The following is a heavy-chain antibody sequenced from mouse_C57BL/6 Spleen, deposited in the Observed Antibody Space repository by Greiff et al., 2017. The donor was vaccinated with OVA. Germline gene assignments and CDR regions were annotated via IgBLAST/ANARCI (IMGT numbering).Heavy chain of an antibody. CDR2: IWSGGST. J-gene: IGHJ2*01. V-gene: IGHV2-2*01. CDR3: ARNRGDYYGSSYFDY. CDR1: GFSLTSYG. D-gene: IGHD1-1*01. Sequence: VQLQQSGPGLVQPSQSLSITCTVSGFSLTSYGVHWVRQSPGKGLEWLGVIWSGGSTAYNAAFISSLSISKDNSTSQVFFKMNSLQADDTAIYYCARNRGDYYGSSYFDYWGQGTTLTVSS.